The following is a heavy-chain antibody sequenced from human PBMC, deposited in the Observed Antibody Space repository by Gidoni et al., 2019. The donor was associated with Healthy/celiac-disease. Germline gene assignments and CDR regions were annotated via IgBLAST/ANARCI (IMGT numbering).Heavy chain of an antibody. Sequence: QVQLVQSGAEVNKPVASVKVSCKASGGTFSTYAISWVRQAPGQGLEWMGRIIPILGIANYAQKFQGRVTITADKSTSTAYMELSSLRSEDTAVYYCASLLQEVPFWDYWGQGTLVTVSS. V-gene: IGHV1-69*04. CDR2: IIPILGIA. J-gene: IGHJ4*02. CDR3: ASLLQEVPFWDY. CDR1: GGTFSTYA. D-gene: IGHD3-22*01.